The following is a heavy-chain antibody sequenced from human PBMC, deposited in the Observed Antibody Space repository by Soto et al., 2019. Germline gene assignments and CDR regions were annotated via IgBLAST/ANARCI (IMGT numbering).Heavy chain of an antibody. CDR1: GYTFTSYG. CDR2: ISAYNGNT. V-gene: IGHV1-18*04. CDR3: ARVHGKLTGYYPFDY. D-gene: IGHD3-9*01. Sequence: QVQLVQSGAEVKKPGASVKVSCKASGYTFTSYGISWVRQAPGQGLEWMGWISAYNGNTNYAQKFKGRVTMTTDTSTSTAYIELRSLRSDGTAVYYCARVHGKLTGYYPFDYWGPGTLVNVS. J-gene: IGHJ4*02.